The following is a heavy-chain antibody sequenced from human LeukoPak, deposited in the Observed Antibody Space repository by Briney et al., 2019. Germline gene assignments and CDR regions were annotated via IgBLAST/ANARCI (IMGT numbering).Heavy chain of an antibody. CDR1: GGSISSSNW. D-gene: IGHD3-10*01. J-gene: IGHJ6*04. V-gene: IGHV4-4*02. Sequence: SETLSLTCAVSGGSISSSNWWSGVRPPPGKGREWIGEIYHSGSTNYNPSLKRRVTISVAQSKNQFSLKLSSVTAADTAVYYCARGGVTMVRGPQPYYYGMDVWGKGTPVTVSS. CDR3: ARGGVTMVRGPQPYYYGMDV. CDR2: IYHSGST.